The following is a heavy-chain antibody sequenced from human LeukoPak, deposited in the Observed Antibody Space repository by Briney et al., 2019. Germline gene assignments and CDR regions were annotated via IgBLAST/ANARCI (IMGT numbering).Heavy chain of an antibody. V-gene: IGHV3-30*19. CDR3: AREGSSCWYLLFGSGYYGMDV. D-gene: IGHD6-13*01. J-gene: IGHJ6*02. Sequence: GGSLRLSCAASGFTFSSYGMHWVRQAPGKGLEWVAVISYDGSNKYYADSVKGRFTISRDNSKNTLYLQMNSLRAEDTAVYYCAREGSSCWYLLFGSGYYGMDVWGQGTTVTVSS. CDR1: GFTFSSYG. CDR2: ISYDGSNK.